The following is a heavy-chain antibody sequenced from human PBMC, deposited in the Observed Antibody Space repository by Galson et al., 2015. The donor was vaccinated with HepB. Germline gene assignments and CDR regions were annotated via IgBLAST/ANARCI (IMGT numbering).Heavy chain of an antibody. CDR1: GFTFSSYA. CDR2: ISSNGGST. Sequence: SLRLSCAASGFTFSSYAMHWVRQAPGKGLEYVSAISSNGGSTYYADSVKGRFTISRDNSKNTLYLQMSSLRAEDTAVYYCVKLANGIPYGSGSYYYYYGMDVWGQGTTVTVSS. CDR3: VKLANGIPYGSGSYYYYYGMDV. V-gene: IGHV3-64D*06. J-gene: IGHJ6*02. D-gene: IGHD3-10*01.